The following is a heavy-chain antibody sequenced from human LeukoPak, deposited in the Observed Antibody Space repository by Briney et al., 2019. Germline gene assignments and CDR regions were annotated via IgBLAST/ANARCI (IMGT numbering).Heavy chain of an antibody. CDR1: GFTFSSYW. J-gene: IGHJ3*02. D-gene: IGHD2-15*01. V-gene: IGHV3-74*01. CDR2: INSDGSST. Sequence: GGSLRLSCAASGFTFSSYWMHWVRQAPGKGLVWFSRINSDGSSTSYADSVKGRFTISRDNAKNTLYLQMNSLRAEDTAVYYCAKMGCSGGSCYQYDAFDIWGQGTMVTVSS. CDR3: AKMGCSGGSCYQYDAFDI.